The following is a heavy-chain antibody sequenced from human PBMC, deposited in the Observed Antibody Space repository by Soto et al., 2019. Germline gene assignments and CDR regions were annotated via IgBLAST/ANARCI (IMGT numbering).Heavy chain of an antibody. Sequence: XSVKVSCNASGYPFTGYYMHWVRQAPGQGLEWMGWINPNSGGTNYAQKFQGWVTMTRDTSISTAYMELSRLRSDDTAVYYCARYGTGGCSGGSCYSTGYYYYGMDVWGQGTTVTVSS. CDR2: INPNSGGT. V-gene: IGHV1-2*04. D-gene: IGHD2-15*01. J-gene: IGHJ6*02. CDR1: GYPFTGYY. CDR3: ARYGTGGCSGGSCYSTGYYYYGMDV.